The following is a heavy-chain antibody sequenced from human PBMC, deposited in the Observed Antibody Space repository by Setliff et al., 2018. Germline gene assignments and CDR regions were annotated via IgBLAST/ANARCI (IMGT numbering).Heavy chain of an antibody. V-gene: IGHV4-39*07. CDR2: IYYSGST. CDR3: AREQWLDPPGYYYMDV. Sequence: SETLSLTCTVSGGSISNSNNPWGWIRQHPGKGLEWIGSIYYSGSTNYNPSLKSRVTMSVDTSKNQFSLKLNSVTAADMAVYYCAREQWLDPPGYYYMDVWAKGTTVTVSS. D-gene: IGHD6-19*01. J-gene: IGHJ6*03. CDR1: GGSISNSNNP.